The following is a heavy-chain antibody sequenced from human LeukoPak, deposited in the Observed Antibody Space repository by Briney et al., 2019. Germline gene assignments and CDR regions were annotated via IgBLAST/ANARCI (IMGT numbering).Heavy chain of an antibody. Sequence: GGSLRLSCAASGFTFSSYWMSWVRQAPGKGREWVANIKQDGSEKYYVDSVKGRFTISRDNAKNSLYLQMNSLRAEDTAVYYCARGGRRYFDWLSQLPGNHYFDYWGQGTLVTVSS. J-gene: IGHJ4*02. CDR2: IKQDGSEK. V-gene: IGHV3-7*01. CDR1: GFTFSSYW. CDR3: ARGGRRYFDWLSQLPGNHYFDY. D-gene: IGHD3-9*01.